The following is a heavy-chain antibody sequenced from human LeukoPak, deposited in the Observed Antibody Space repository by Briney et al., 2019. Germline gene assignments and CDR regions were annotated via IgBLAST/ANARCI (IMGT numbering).Heavy chain of an antibody. J-gene: IGHJ4*02. CDR3: ATAGASPNSRGYYFDY. Sequence: ASVKVSCKVSGYTLTELSMHWVRQAPGEGLERMGGFDPEDGETIYAQKFRGRVTMTADTSTDTAYMELSSLRSEDTAVYYCATAGASPNSRGYYFDYWGQGTLVTVSS. V-gene: IGHV1-24*01. CDR2: FDPEDGET. D-gene: IGHD3-22*01. CDR1: GYTLTELS.